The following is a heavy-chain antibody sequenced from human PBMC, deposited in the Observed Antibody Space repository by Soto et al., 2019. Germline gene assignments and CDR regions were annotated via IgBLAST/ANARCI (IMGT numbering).Heavy chain of an antibody. V-gene: IGHV3-21*01. Sequence: PGGSLRLSCAASGFTFSSYSMNWVRQAPGKGLEWVSSISSSSSYIYYADSVKGRFTISRDNAKNSLYLQMNSLRAEDTAVYYCASETIYGSGTPRADYWGQGTLVTVSS. CDR3: ASETIYGSGTPRADY. J-gene: IGHJ4*02. CDR1: GFTFSSYS. CDR2: ISSSSSYI. D-gene: IGHD3-10*01.